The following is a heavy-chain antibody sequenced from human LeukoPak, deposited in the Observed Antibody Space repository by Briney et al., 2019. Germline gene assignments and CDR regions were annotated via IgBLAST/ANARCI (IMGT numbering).Heavy chain of an antibody. V-gene: IGHV3-23*01. CDR3: AKDGPNYYDSSGYHGY. J-gene: IGHJ4*02. CDR1: GFTFSDYY. CDR2: ISGSGGST. D-gene: IGHD3-22*01. Sequence: GGSLRLSCVASGFTFSDYYMSWIRQAPGKGLEWVSAISGSGGSTYYADSVKGRFTISRDNSKNTLYLQMNSLRAEDTAVYYCAKDGPNYYDSSGYHGYWGQGTLVTVSS.